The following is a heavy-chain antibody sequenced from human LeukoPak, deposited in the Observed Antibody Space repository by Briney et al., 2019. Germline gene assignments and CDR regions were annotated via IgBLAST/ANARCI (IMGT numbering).Heavy chain of an antibody. CDR2: IKQDGGEK. D-gene: IGHD4-17*01. V-gene: IGHV3-7*05. CDR1: GFTFSSYW. Sequence: GGSLRLSCAASGFTFSSYWMSWVRQAPGKGPEWVANIKQDGGEKYYVDSVKGRFTISRDNAKNSLYLQMNSLRAEDTAVYYCAREALRSGKRGYYFDYWGQGTLVTVPS. J-gene: IGHJ4*02. CDR3: AREALRSGKRGYYFDY.